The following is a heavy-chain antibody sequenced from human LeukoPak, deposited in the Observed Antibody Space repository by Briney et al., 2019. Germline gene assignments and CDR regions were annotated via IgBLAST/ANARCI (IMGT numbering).Heavy chain of an antibody. CDR2: ISGSGGST. J-gene: IGHJ4*02. CDR3: AKDPNSGSYFDY. V-gene: IGHV3-23*01. CDR1: GFSFGSFA. Sequence: PGGSLRLSCAASGFSFGSFAMTWVRQAPGKGLEWVSAISGSGGSTYYADSVKGRFTISRDNSKNTLYLQMNSLRAEDTAVYYCAKDPNSGSYFDYWGQGTLVTVSS. D-gene: IGHD1-26*01.